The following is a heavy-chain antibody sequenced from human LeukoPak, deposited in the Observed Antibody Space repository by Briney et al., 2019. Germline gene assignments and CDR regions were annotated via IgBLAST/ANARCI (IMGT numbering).Heavy chain of an antibody. V-gene: IGHV5-51*01. CDR1: GYNFTSYW. D-gene: IGHD6-19*01. J-gene: IGHJ4*02. Sequence: GESLKISCKGSGYNFTSYWIGWVRQMPGKRLEWMGIIYPGDSDTRYSPPFQGQVTISADKSISTAYLQWSSLKASDTAMYYCARHTYSSGWSNYFDYWGQGTLVTVSS. CDR2: IYPGDSDT. CDR3: ARHTYSSGWSNYFDY.